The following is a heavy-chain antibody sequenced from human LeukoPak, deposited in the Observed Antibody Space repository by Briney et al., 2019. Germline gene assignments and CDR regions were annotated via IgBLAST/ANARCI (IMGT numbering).Heavy chain of an antibody. CDR2: IHHSGST. J-gene: IGHJ4*02. CDR1: GGSISSCNW. CDR3: ARRRTGRPRPPAGWFTLDY. V-gene: IGHV4-4*02. D-gene: IGHD2-2*01. Sequence: PSGTLSLTCAVSGGSISSCNWWSWVRQPPGKGLEWIGEIHHSGSTNYNPSLKSRVTISVDKSRNQFSLKLSSVTAADTAVYYCARRRTGRPRPPAGWFTLDYWGQGTLVTVSS.